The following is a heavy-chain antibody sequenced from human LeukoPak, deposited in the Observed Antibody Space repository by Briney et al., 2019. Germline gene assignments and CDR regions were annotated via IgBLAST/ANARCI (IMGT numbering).Heavy chain of an antibody. D-gene: IGHD3-9*01. CDR1: GGTFSSYA. J-gene: IGHJ4*02. CDR3: ARDIPRLRYFDG. Sequence: SVKVSCKASGGTFSSYAISWVRQAPGQGLEWMGGIIPIFGTANYAQKFQGRVTITADESTSTAYMELSSLRSDDTAVYYCARDIPRLRYFDGWGQGTLVTVSS. CDR2: IIPIFGTA. V-gene: IGHV1-69*13.